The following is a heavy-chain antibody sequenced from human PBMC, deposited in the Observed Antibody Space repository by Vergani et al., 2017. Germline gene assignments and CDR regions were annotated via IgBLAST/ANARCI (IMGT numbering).Heavy chain of an antibody. V-gene: IGHV3-9*01. CDR1: GFTFDDYA. J-gene: IGHJ4*02. CDR2: ISWNSGSI. Sequence: EVQLLESGGGLVQPGGSLRLSCAASGFTFDDYAMHWVRQAPGKGLEWVSGISWNSGSIGYADSVKGRFTISRDNAKNSLYLQMNSLRAEDTALYYCAKGYATYYFDYWGQGTLVTVSS. D-gene: IGHD1-26*01. CDR3: AKGYATYYFDY.